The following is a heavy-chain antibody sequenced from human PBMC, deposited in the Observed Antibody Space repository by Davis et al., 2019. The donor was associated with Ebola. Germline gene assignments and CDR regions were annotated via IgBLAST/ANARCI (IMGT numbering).Heavy chain of an antibody. V-gene: IGHV3-23*01. J-gene: IGHJ6*02. CDR2: ITGSGVST. CDR3: AKVYDFWGLDGMDV. CDR1: GFIFSTYG. Sequence: PGGSLRLSCAASGFIFSTYGMSWVRQAPGKGLEWVSTITGSGVSTYYADSVKGRFTISRDNSKNTLYLQMNSLRAEDTAVYYCAKVYDFWGLDGMDVWGQGTTVTVSS. D-gene: IGHD3-3*01.